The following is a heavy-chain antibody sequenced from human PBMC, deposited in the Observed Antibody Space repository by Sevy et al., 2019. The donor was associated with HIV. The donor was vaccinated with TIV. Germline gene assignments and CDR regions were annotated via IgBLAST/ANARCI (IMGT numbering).Heavy chain of an antibody. CDR3: ARDRAYSALDY. V-gene: IGHV3-7*01. D-gene: IGHD5-18*01. CDR1: GFTFSDSW. Sequence: GGSLRLSCVASGFTFSDSWMTWVRQAPGKGLERIAFINEDGSRLGYVDSVGGRFTISRENTKNSLYLQMNSLRAEDTAVYFCARDRAYSALDYWGQGTLVTVSS. J-gene: IGHJ4*02. CDR2: INEDGSRL.